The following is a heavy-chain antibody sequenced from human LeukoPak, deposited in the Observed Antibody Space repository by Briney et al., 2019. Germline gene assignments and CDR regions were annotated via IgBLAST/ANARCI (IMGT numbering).Heavy chain of an antibody. D-gene: IGHD1-26*01. CDR1: GYTFTSYA. CDR3: ARAQVGATKSAAFDI. CDR2: IIPILGIA. J-gene: IGHJ3*02. V-gene: IGHV1-69*04. Sequence: GASVKVSCKASGYTFTSYAISWVRQAPGQGLEWMGRIIPILGIANYAQKFQGRVTITADKSTITAYMELSSLRSEDTAVYYCARAQVGATKSAAFDIWGQGTMVTVSS.